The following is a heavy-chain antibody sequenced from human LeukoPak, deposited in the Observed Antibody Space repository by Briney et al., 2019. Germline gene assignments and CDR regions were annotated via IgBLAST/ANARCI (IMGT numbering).Heavy chain of an antibody. J-gene: IGHJ4*02. D-gene: IGHD3-16*01. CDR1: GFTFSSYG. V-gene: IGHV3-30*02. Sequence: PGGSLRLSCAASGFTFSSYGMHWVRQAPGKGLEWVAFIRNDGSDKYHADSVKGRFTISRDNSKNTLYLQMNSLRTEDTAVYYCANEWLHVWGSYKANNWGQGTLVTVSS. CDR2: IRNDGSDK. CDR3: ANEWLHVWGSYKANN.